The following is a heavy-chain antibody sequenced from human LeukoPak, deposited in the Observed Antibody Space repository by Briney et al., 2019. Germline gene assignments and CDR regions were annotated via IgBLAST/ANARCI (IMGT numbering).Heavy chain of an antibody. CDR2: INHSGST. V-gene: IGHV4-34*01. Sequence: PSETLSLTCAVYGGSFSGYYWGWIRQPPGKGLEWIGEINHSGSTNYNPSLKSRVTISVDTSKNQFSLKLSSVTAADTAVYYCARKRGYSYGHLHRSTYYFDYWGQGTLVTVSS. D-gene: IGHD5-18*01. CDR3: ARKRGYSYGHLHRSTYYFDY. J-gene: IGHJ4*02. CDR1: GGSFSGYY.